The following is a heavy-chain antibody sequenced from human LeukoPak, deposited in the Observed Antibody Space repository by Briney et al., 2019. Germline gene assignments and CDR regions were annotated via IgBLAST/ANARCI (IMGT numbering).Heavy chain of an antibody. CDR2: IYYDGST. V-gene: IGHV3-53*01. Sequence: GGSLRLSCAASGFIVSSNYINWVRQAPGKGLEWVSVIYYDGSTYYADSVKGRFTISRDNSKNTVYLQMNSLRAEDTAVYYCAKEESSWYGEYFQHWGQGTLVTVSS. CDR1: GFIVSSNY. D-gene: IGHD6-13*01. CDR3: AKEESSWYGEYFQH. J-gene: IGHJ1*01.